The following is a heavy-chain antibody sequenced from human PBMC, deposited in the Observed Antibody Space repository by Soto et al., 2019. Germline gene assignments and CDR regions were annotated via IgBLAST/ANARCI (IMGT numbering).Heavy chain of an antibody. J-gene: IGHJ4*02. Sequence: PGGSLRLSCAASGFTFSTFWMTWVRQAPGKGLEWVANIKQDGSDKYYVDSVKGRFTISRDNAKNSLYLQMNSLRAEDTAVYYCARTELEMRVAYYDYWGQGTLVTVSS. CDR3: ARTELEMRVAYYDY. CDR1: GFTFSTFW. CDR2: IKQDGSDK. D-gene: IGHD1-1*01. V-gene: IGHV3-7*03.